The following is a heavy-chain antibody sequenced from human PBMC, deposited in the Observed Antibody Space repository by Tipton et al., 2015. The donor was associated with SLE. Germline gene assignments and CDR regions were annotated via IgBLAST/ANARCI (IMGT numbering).Heavy chain of an antibody. D-gene: IGHD3-16*01. Sequence: TLSLTCTVSGGSLTNYYWNWIRQPPGRGLGWLGYIRYSGSAYYRPSLKSRVTMSVDTSKNQFSRKLTSVTAADTAVYYCARGGGSSNFDPPGYWGQGTLVTVSS. V-gene: IGHV4-59*01. CDR1: GGSLTNYY. J-gene: IGHJ4*02. CDR2: IRYSGSA. CDR3: ARGGGSSNFDPPGY.